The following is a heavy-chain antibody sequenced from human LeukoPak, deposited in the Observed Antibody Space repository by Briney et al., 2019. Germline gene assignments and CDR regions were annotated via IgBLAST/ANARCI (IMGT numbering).Heavy chain of an antibody. Sequence: GGSLRLSCAASGFTFSNYGMSWVRQAPGKGLEWVSAISGSGDSTYYADSVKGRFTISRDNAKNSLYLQMNSLRAEDTAVYYCARDGRSSGWPLYYFDYWGQGTLVTVSS. V-gene: IGHV3-23*01. D-gene: IGHD6-19*01. CDR3: ARDGRSSGWPLYYFDY. J-gene: IGHJ4*02. CDR1: GFTFSNYG. CDR2: ISGSGDST.